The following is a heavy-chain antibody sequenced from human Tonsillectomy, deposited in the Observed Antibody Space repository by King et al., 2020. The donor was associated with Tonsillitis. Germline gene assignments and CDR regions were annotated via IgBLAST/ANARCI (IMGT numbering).Heavy chain of an antibody. CDR3: ATTKWGLLFSSYYYYMDV. Sequence: VQLQQWGAGLLKPSETLSLTCAVYGGSLSGYYWSWIRQSPGKGLEWIGEINHSGSTNYNPSLKSRVTISVDTSKNQFSLKLTSVTAPDTAVYYCATTKWGLLFSSYYYYMDVWGKGTTVTVSS. V-gene: IGHV4-34*01. CDR2: INHSGST. CDR1: GGSLSGYY. J-gene: IGHJ6*03. D-gene: IGHD1-26*01.